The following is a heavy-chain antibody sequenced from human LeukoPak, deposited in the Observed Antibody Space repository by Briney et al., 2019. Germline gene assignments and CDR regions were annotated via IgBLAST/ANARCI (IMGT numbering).Heavy chain of an antibody. CDR2: ISYDGSNK. J-gene: IGHJ4*02. V-gene: IGHV3-30*19. Sequence: PGRSLRLSCAASGFTFSSYGMHWVRQAPGKGLEWVAVISYDGSNKYYADSVKGRFTISRDNSKNTLYLQMNSLRAEDTAVYYCARYTRQKQHDYWGQGTLVTVSS. CDR1: GFTFSSYG. CDR3: ARYTRQKQHDY. D-gene: IGHD6-13*01.